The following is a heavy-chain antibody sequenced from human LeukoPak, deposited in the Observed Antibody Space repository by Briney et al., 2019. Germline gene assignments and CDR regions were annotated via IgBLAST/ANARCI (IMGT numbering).Heavy chain of an antibody. CDR1: GLTFRSYA. CDR3: AKDAAKSDVDTAMGYYFDY. J-gene: IGHJ4*02. Sequence: GGSLRLSCVASGLTFRSYAMNWVRQAPGKGLEWVSSIYGAGSTTYYADSVKGRFTISRDNSKNTLYLQMNSLRAEDTAVYYCAKDAAKSDVDTAMGYYFDYWGQGTLVTVSS. CDR2: IYGAGSTT. D-gene: IGHD5-18*01. V-gene: IGHV3-23*01.